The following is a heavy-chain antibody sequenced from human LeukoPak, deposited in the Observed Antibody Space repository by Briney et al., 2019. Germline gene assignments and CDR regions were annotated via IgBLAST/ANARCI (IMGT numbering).Heavy chain of an antibody. D-gene: IGHD5-18*01. CDR1: GYSISSGYY. J-gene: IGHJ4*02. V-gene: IGHV4-38-2*02. Sequence: PSETLSLTCAVSGYSISSGYYWGWIRQPPGKGLEWIGSIYHSGSTNYNPSLKSRVTISVDTSKNQFSLKLSSVTAADTAVYYCARDSDSRFDYWGQGTLVTVSS. CDR3: ARDSDSRFDY. CDR2: IYHSGST.